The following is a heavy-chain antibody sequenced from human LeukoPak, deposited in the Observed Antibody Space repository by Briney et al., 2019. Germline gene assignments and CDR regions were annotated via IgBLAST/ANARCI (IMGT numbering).Heavy chain of an antibody. CDR1: GGSISSYY. J-gene: IGHJ6*02. CDR3: ARLPSRPYYYYYYGMDV. Sequence: PSETLSLTCTVSGGSISSYYWSWIRQPPGKGLEWIGYIYYSGSTNYNPSLKSRVTISVDTSKNQFSLKLSSVTAADTAVYYCARLPSRPYYYYYYGMDVWGQGTTVTVSS. CDR2: IYYSGST. V-gene: IGHV4-59*01. D-gene: IGHD2-2*01.